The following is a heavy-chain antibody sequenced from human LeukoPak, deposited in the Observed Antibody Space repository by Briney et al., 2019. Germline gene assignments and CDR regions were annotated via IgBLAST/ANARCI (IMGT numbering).Heavy chain of an antibody. CDR2: INPNSGGT. CDR3: ARGSIVGATFDYFDY. CDR1: GYTFTGYY. D-gene: IGHD1-26*01. J-gene: IGHJ4*02. V-gene: IGHV1-2*02. Sequence: ASVKVSCKASGYTFTGYYMHWVRQAPGQGLEWMGWINPNSGGTNYAQKFQGRVTMTRDTSISTAYMELSRLRSDDTAVYYCARGSIVGATFDYFDYWGQGTLVTVSS.